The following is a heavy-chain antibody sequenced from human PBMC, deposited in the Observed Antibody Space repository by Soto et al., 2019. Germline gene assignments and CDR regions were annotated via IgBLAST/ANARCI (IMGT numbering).Heavy chain of an antibody. V-gene: IGHV4-34*10. CDR2: INHTGGT. CDR1: GGSVNGYY. J-gene: IGHJ4*02. D-gene: IGHD3-22*01. Sequence: SETLSLTCAVYGGSVNGYYWNWIRQPPGKGLEWIGEINHTGGTHYNPSLKSRVTMSVDTSKNQFSLRLSSVTAADTAVYYCARVPIYYYDSSGYYERYFDYWGQGTLVTVSS. CDR3: ARVPIYYYDSSGYYERYFDY.